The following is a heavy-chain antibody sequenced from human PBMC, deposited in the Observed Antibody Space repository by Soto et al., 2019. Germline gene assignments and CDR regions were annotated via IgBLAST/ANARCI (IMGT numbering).Heavy chain of an antibody. Sequence: SETLSLTCTVSGGSISSGGSYWGWIRQPPGKGLEWIGYIYYSGNTYFNPSLKGRVTLSVDTSKNQFSLDLSSVTAADTAVYYCVRYCSTTKCPFDYWGQGTLVTVSS. CDR2: IYYSGNT. CDR3: VRYCSTTKCPFDY. V-gene: IGHV4-30-4*01. D-gene: IGHD2-2*01. J-gene: IGHJ4*02. CDR1: GGSISSGGSY.